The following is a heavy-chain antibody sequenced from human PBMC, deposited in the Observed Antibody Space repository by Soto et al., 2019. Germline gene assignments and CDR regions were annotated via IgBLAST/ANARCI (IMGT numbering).Heavy chain of an antibody. V-gene: IGHV4-59*01. CDR2: IYYSGST. CDR3: ARYSGTYYVY. Sequence: QVQLQESGPGLMKPSETLSLTCTVSGGSLSNYYWSWIRQPPGKGLEWIGFIYYSGSTSYNPSLKSRVTMSVDTSKNQFSLNLNSVTAADTAVYYCARYSGTYYVYWGQGTLVTVSS. D-gene: IGHD1-26*01. J-gene: IGHJ4*02. CDR1: GGSLSNYY.